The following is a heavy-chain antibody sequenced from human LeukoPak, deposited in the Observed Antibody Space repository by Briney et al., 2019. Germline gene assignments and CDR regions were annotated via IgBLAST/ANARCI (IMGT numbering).Heavy chain of an antibody. CDR1: GYTFTSYG. Sequence: ASVKVSCKASGYTFTSYGISWVRQAPGQGLEWMGWISAYNGNTNYAQKLQGRVTMTTDTSTSTAYMELRSLRSDDTAVYYCARDLGYDILTGPDYWGQGTLVTVSS. CDR2: ISAYNGNT. J-gene: IGHJ4*02. D-gene: IGHD3-9*01. V-gene: IGHV1-18*01. CDR3: ARDLGYDILTGPDY.